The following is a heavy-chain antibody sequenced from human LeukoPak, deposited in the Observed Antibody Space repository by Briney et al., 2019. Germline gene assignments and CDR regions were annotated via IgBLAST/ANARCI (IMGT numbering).Heavy chain of an antibody. D-gene: IGHD5-12*01. CDR1: GYSFTSYW. Sequence: GESLKISCKDSGYSFTSYWIGWVRQMPGKGLEWMGIIYPGDSETRYSPSFPGQVTISADKSISTAYLQWSSLKASDTAMYYCARQAGPTIIFFDYWGQGTLVTVSS. CDR2: IYPGDSET. J-gene: IGHJ4*02. CDR3: ARQAGPTIIFFDY. V-gene: IGHV5-51*01.